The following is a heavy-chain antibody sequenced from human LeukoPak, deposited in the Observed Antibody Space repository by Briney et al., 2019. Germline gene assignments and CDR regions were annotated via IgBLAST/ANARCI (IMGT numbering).Heavy chain of an antibody. Sequence: SETLSLNSTVSGVSISSYYWSWLPQPPGKELKGIGYIYYSGSTNYNPSLKSRVTISVDTSKTQISLKLSSVTAADTAVYYCARGETDIVVVPAAISVGYFDYWGQGTLVTVSS. CDR3: ARGETDIVVVPAAISVGYFDY. CDR1: GVSISSYY. V-gene: IGHV4-59*12. J-gene: IGHJ4*02. D-gene: IGHD2-2*02. CDR2: IYYSGST.